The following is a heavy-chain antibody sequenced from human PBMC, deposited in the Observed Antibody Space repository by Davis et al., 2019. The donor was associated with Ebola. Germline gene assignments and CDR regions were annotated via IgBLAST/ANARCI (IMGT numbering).Heavy chain of an antibody. V-gene: IGHV4-59*08. CDR3: ARGGNGDYIYYYYGMDV. D-gene: IGHD4-17*01. J-gene: IGHJ6*02. CDR2: ISNGGRT. Sequence: SETLSLTCSVSGGSVGSDYWSWIRQSPGKGLEWIAFISNGGRTIYNPSLRGRVTISIDTSKNQFSLKLSSVTAADTAVYYCARGGNGDYIYYYYGMDVWGQGTTVTVSS. CDR1: GGSVGSDY.